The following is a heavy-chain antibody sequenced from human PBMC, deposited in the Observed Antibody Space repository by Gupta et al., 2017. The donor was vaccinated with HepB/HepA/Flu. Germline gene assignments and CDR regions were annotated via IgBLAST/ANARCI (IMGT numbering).Heavy chain of an antibody. CDR2: IYSGGST. CDR1: GFTVSSNY. Sequence: EVQLVESGGGLVQPGGSLRLSCAASGFTVSSNYMSWVRQAPGKGLEWVSVIYSGGSTYYADSVKGRFTISRDNSKNTLYLQMNSLRAEDTAVYYCAREFSGSTRYFDLWGRGTLVTVSP. CDR3: AREFSGSTRYFDL. D-gene: IGHD1-26*01. V-gene: IGHV3-66*01. J-gene: IGHJ2*01.